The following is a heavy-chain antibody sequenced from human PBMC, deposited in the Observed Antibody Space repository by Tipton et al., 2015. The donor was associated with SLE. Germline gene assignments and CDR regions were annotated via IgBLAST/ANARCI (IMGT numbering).Heavy chain of an antibody. J-gene: IGHJ4*02. CDR3: ARDLAWGLGGFAY. V-gene: IGHV4-61*02. Sequence: TLSLTCTVSGDSINSGLDYWSWIRQPAGKGLEWIGRTSPSGNTDYNPSLKRRVTISVDTSKNQFSLKLSSVTAADTAIYYCARDLAWGLGGFAYWGQGALVTVSS. CDR2: TSPSGNT. CDR1: GDSINSGLDY. D-gene: IGHD7-27*01.